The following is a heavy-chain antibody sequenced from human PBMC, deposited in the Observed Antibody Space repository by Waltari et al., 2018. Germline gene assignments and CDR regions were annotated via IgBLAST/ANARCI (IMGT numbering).Heavy chain of an antibody. CDR1: GYTFTGHY. D-gene: IGHD6-19*01. CDR3: ARKYSSGRIYYYGMDV. J-gene: IGHJ6*02. V-gene: IGHV1-2*02. CDR2: INPNSGGT. Sequence: QVQLVQSGAEGKKPGASVKVSCQASGYTFTGHYMPWVRKATGQGPEWMGWINPNSGGTNYAQKFQGRVTMTRDTSISTAYMELSRLRSDDTAVYYCARKYSSGRIYYYGMDVWGQGTTVTVSS.